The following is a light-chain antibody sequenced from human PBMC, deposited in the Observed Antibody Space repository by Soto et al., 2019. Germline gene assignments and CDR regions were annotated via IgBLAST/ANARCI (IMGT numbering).Light chain of an antibody. J-gene: IGKJ1*01. CDR3: RQYNNWPRASRT. CDR2: GAS. CDR1: QSVSSN. V-gene: IGKV3-15*01. Sequence: EIVMTQSPATLSVSPGERATLSCRASQSVSSNLAWYQQKPGQAPRLLIYGASTRATGIPARFSGSGPGTEFTLTISSLQSEDFGVSSWRQYNNWPRASRTFGQGNKVEIK.